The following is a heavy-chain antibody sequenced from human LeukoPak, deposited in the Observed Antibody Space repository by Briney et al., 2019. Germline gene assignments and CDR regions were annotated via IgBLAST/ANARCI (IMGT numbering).Heavy chain of an antibody. CDR1: GFTFSSYG. CDR2: ISYDGSNK. J-gene: IGHJ4*02. D-gene: IGHD3-22*01. Sequence: GGSLRLSCAASGFTFSSYGMHWVRQAPGRGLEWVAVISYDGSNKYYADSVKGRFTISRDNSKNTLYLQMNSLRAEDTAVYYCAKTHDSSGYCVDYWGQGTLVTVSS. V-gene: IGHV3-30*18. CDR3: AKTHDSSGYCVDY.